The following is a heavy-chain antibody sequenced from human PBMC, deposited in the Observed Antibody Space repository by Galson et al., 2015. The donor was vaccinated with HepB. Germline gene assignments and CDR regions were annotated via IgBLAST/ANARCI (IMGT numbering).Heavy chain of an antibody. CDR3: ARDRDYGDYGGKNQHFDY. CDR1: GFTFSDYY. CDR2: ISSSSSYT. J-gene: IGHJ4*02. Sequence: SLRLSCAASGFTFSDYYMSWIRQAPGKGLEWVSYISSSSSYTNYADSVKGRFTISRDNAKNSLYLQMNSLRAEDTAVYYCARDRDYGDYGGKNQHFDYWGQGTLVTVSS. V-gene: IGHV3-11*05. D-gene: IGHD4-17*01.